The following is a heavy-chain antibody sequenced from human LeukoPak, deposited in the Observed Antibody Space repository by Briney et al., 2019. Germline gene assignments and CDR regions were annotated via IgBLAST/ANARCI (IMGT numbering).Heavy chain of an antibody. V-gene: IGHV3-64D*06. J-gene: IGHJ4*02. CDR3: VPKGIEGY. CDR1: GFTFSSYA. Sequence: PGGSLRLSCSASGFTFSSYAMHWVRQAPGKGLEYVSAISPDGGNTYYADSVKGRFSISRDNSKNTLYLQMSSLRPEDTAVYYCVPKGIEGYWGQGTLVTVSS. CDR2: ISPDGGNT.